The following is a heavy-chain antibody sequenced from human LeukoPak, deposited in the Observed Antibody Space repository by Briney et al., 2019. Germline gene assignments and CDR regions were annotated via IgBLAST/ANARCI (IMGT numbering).Heavy chain of an antibody. CDR1: GGAISNGADH. CDR3: ARDSCSSNSCSFDF. V-gene: IGHV4-61*02. Sequence: SQSLSLTCTVSGGAISNGADHWSWIRQPAGEGLEWIGLVYTTGDTNYNPSLKSRVTISIDTSKNQFSLNLTSVTAADTAVYYCARDSCSSNSCSFDFWGQGMLVTVSS. CDR2: VYTTGDT. D-gene: IGHD2-2*01. J-gene: IGHJ4*02.